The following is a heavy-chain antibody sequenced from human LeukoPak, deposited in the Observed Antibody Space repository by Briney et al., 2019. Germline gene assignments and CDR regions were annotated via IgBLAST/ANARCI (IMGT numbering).Heavy chain of an antibody. CDR2: INPNSGGT. CDR1: GYTFTGYY. D-gene: IGHD3-9*01. Sequence: ASVKVSCKASGYTFTGYYMHWVRPAPGQGLEWMGWINPNSGGTNYAQKFQGRVTMTRDTSISTAYMELSRLRSDDTAVYYCARAEVYDILTGYRWGQGTLVTVSS. J-gene: IGHJ4*02. CDR3: ARAEVYDILTGYR. V-gene: IGHV1-2*02.